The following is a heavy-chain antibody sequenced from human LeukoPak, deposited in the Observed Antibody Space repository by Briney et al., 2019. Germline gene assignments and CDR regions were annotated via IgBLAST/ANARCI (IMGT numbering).Heavy chain of an antibody. Sequence: ASVKFSCEASGYTFTAYYMHWVRQAPGQGLEWMGRINPNSGATNYAQNFQGRVSMTRDTSISTAYMELSRLRSDDTAVYYCLITGTSQPFDYWGQGTLVTVSS. V-gene: IGHV1-2*06. CDR1: GYTFTAYY. J-gene: IGHJ4*02. CDR2: INPNSGAT. CDR3: LITGTSQPFDY. D-gene: IGHD1-7*01.